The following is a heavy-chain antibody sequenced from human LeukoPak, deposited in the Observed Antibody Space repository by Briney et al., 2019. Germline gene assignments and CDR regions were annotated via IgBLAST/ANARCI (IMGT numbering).Heavy chain of an antibody. D-gene: IGHD2-2*01. J-gene: IGHJ4*02. CDR2: ISYDGSNE. CDR3: AKDQGGHCSSTSCYPIDY. CDR1: GFTLSKYG. Sequence: GGSLRLSCAASGFTLSKYGMHWVRQAPGKGLVWVAVISYDGSNEYYADSVKGRFTISRDSSKNTLYLQMNSLRAEDTAVYYCAKDQGGHCSSTSCYPIDYWGQGTLVTVSS. V-gene: IGHV3-30*18.